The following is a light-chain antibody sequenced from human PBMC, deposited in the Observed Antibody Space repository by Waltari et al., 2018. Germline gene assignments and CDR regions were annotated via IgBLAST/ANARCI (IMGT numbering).Light chain of an antibody. Sequence: EILMTQSPATLSVSPGERATPPGRASQSVRSNLAWYQQKPGQAPRLLIYGASSRATGIPARFSGSGSGTEFTLTISSLQSEDFAVYYCQQYNTWLRGTFGQGTKVEIK. V-gene: IGKV3-15*01. CDR3: QQYNTWLRGT. CDR1: QSVRSN. CDR2: GAS. J-gene: IGKJ1*01.